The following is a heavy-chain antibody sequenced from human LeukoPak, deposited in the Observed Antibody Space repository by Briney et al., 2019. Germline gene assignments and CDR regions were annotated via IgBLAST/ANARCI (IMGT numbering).Heavy chain of an antibody. CDR3: ARTRPGFLERYFDY. CDR2: IIPIFGTA. J-gene: IGHJ4*02. V-gene: IGHV1-69*05. CDR1: GGTFSSYA. Sequence: ASVKVSCKASGGTFSSYAISWVRQAPGQGLEWKGGIIPIFGTANYAQKFQGRVTITTDESTSTAYMELSSLRSEDTAVYYCARTRPGFLERYFDYWGQGTLVTVAS. D-gene: IGHD3-3*01.